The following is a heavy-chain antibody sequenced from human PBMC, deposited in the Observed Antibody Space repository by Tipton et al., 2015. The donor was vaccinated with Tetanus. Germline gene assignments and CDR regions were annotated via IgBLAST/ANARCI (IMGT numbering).Heavy chain of an antibody. CDR2: ISWNSNTI. J-gene: IGHJ4*02. D-gene: IGHD2-2*01. Sequence: SLRLSCAGSGITVKDFAMHWVRQAPGKGLEWVSGISWNSNTIGYADSVKGRFTISRDNARNSLYLQMNSLRAEDTAVYYCARVRGYCSSTTCSGIVYWGQGTLVPVSS. CDR1: GITVKDFA. V-gene: IGHV3-9*01. CDR3: ARVRGYCSSTTCSGIVY.